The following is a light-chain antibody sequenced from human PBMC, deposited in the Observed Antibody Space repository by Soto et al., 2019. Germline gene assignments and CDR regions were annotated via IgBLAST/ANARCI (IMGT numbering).Light chain of an antibody. CDR3: SSYTSINAVL. J-gene: IGLJ3*02. V-gene: IGLV2-14*01. Sequence: QSVLTQPASVSGSPGQSITISCTGTTNDIGGFNYVSWYQHHPGKAPRLMIYEVSNRPSGVSNRFSGSKSGNTASLTISGLQADDETDYYCSSYTSINAVLFGGGTKVTVL. CDR1: TNDIGGFNY. CDR2: EVS.